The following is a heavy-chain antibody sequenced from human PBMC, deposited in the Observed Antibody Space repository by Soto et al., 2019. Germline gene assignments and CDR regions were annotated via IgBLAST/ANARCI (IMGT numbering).Heavy chain of an antibody. Sequence: TSETLSLTCNVSGGSVSSGDYYWSWIRQPPGKGLEWIGYISHSGSTYSNPSLKGRLAMSIDTSKNQFSLQLRSVTAADTAVYLCARDRVAVAVGDAWGPGTLVTVSS. CDR1: GGSVSSGDYY. V-gene: IGHV4-30-4*01. J-gene: IGHJ5*02. D-gene: IGHD2-15*01. CDR3: ARDRVAVAVGDA. CDR2: ISHSGST.